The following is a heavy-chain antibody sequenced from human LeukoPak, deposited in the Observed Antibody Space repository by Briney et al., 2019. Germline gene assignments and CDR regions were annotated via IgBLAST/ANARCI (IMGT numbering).Heavy chain of an antibody. CDR1: GFTFDDYA. CDR2: IDWKGGDI. D-gene: IGHD3-3*01. CDR3: ARGPDFWSNYLNSLFDS. V-gene: IGHV3-9*01. Sequence: GGSLRLSCAASGFTFDDYAMHWVRQAPGKGLEWVAPIDWKGGDIGYADSVKGRFNISRDNAKNSLYLEMNSLRPDDTALYFCARGPDFWSNYLNSLFDSWGQGTLVIVS. J-gene: IGHJ4*02.